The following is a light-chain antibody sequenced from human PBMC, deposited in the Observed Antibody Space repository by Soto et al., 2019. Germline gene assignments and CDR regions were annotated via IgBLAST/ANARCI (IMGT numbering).Light chain of an antibody. CDR2: STS. CDR1: TGAVTSGYY. J-gene: IGLJ3*02. Sequence: QTVVTQEPSLTVSPGGTVTLTCASSTGAVTSGYYPNWFQQKAGQAPRVLIYSTSNKHAWTPARFSGSLLGGKAALTLSGVQPEDEAEYYCLLFYGDAWVFGRGTELT. CDR3: LLFYGDAWV. V-gene: IGLV7-43*01.